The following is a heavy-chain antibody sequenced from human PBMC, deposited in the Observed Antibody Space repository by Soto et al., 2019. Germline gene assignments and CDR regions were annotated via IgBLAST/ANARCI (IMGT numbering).Heavy chain of an antibody. J-gene: IGHJ6*02. D-gene: IGHD2-8*01. CDR2: MNPNFGDT. Sequence: EASVKVSCKASGYTFSSYDINWVRQAPGQGLEWMGWMNPNFGDTDYAQKFQGRVTMTRNTSISTAYMELGSLRSEDTAVYYCARIRVMAYYHAMDVWGQGTTVTVSS. V-gene: IGHV1-8*01. CDR1: GYTFSSYD. CDR3: ARIRVMAYYHAMDV.